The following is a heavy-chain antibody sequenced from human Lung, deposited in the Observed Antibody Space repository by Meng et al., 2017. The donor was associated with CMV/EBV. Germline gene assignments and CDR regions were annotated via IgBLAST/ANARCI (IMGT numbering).Heavy chain of an antibody. CDR2: INPMFGTP. Sequence: SXXVSXKTSGGTFGSNAIAWVRQAPGQGPEWMGGINPMFGTPKYAQKFQGRVTINADESTSTVSLEVNSLRSEDTAVYYCARAAVVVLGGALGSMDVWGQGXPVTVSS. CDR1: GGTFGSNA. V-gene: IGHV1-69*13. CDR3: ARAAVVVLGGALGSMDV. J-gene: IGHJ6*02. D-gene: IGHD2-21*01.